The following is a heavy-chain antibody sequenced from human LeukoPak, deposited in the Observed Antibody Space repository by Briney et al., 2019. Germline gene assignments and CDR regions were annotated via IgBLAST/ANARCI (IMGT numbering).Heavy chain of an antibody. CDR2: IDTSGST. CDR1: GGSINSYY. J-gene: IGHJ2*01. CDR3: ARVYVLLSRDCYFDL. Sequence: KPSETLSLTCTVSGGSINSYYWSWIRQPAGKGLEWIGRIDTSGSTNYSPSLKSRVTMSVDTSKNQFSLKLSSVTAADTAVYYCARVYVLLSRDCYFDLWGRGTLVTVSS. D-gene: IGHD3-9*01. V-gene: IGHV4-4*07.